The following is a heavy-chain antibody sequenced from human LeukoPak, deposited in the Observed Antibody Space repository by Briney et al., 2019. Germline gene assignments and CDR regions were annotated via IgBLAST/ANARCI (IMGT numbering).Heavy chain of an antibody. CDR1: GGSISSHY. D-gene: IGHD3-22*01. V-gene: IGHV4-59*11. CDR3: ARDRGGYSLGAFDT. CDR2: IYYSGST. Sequence: SETLSLTCTVSGGSISSHYWSWIRQPPGKGLEWIGYIYYSGSTNYNPSLKSRVTISVDTSKNQFSLKLSSVTAADTAVYYCARDRGGYSLGAFDTWGQGTMVTVSS. J-gene: IGHJ3*02.